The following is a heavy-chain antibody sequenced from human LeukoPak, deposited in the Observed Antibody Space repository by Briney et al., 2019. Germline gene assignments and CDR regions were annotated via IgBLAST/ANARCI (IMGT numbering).Heavy chain of an antibody. Sequence: SETLSLTCTVSGGSISSGSYYWSWIRQPAGKGLEWIGYIYYSGSTNYNPSLKSRVTISVDTSKNQFSLKLSSVTAADTAVYYCARVTYYYDSSGSPWIYYYYYMDVWGKGTTVTISS. CDR2: IYYSGST. J-gene: IGHJ6*03. V-gene: IGHV4-61*10. D-gene: IGHD3-22*01. CDR1: GGSISSGSYY. CDR3: ARVTYYYDSSGSPWIYYYYYMDV.